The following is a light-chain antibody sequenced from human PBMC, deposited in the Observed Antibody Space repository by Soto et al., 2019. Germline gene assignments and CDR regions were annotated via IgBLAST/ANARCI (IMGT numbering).Light chain of an antibody. V-gene: IGKV1-5*03. CDR3: QQYNTYSRT. J-gene: IGKJ1*01. Sequence: DIQMTQSPSTLSASVGDRVTITCRASQSISNWLAWYQKRPGKAPKLLIYMASRLEGGVASRFSGSGSGTEFTLTISSLQPDDFATYYCQQYNTYSRTFGQGTKVEIK. CDR1: QSISNW. CDR2: MAS.